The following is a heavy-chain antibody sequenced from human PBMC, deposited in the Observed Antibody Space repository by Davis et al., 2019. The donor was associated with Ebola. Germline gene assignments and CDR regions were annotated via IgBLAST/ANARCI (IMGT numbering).Heavy chain of an antibody. J-gene: IGHJ4*02. CDR2: ISGSGGST. V-gene: IGHV3-23*01. CDR1: GFTVSSNY. CDR3: AKEEHVMGFDY. D-gene: IGHD3-16*01. Sequence: GESLKISCAASGFTVSSNYMSWVRQAPGKGLEWVSAISGSGGSTYYADSVKGRFTIPRDNSKNTLYLQMNSLRAEDTAVYYCAKEEHVMGFDYWGQGTLVTVSS.